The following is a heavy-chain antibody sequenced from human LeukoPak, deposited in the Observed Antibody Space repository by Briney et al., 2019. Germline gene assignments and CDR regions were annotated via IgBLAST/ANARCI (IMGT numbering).Heavy chain of an antibody. CDR2: IYYSGST. D-gene: IGHD2-2*01. J-gene: IGHJ5*02. CDR1: GYSISSGYY. V-gene: IGHV4-38-2*01. Sequence: SETLSLTCAVSGYSISSGYYWGWIRQPPGKGLEWIGSIYYSGSTYYNPSLKSRVTISVDTSKNQFSLKLSSVTAADTAVYYCAGAVVVVPAAIIDNWFDPWGQGTLVTVSS. CDR3: AGAVVVVPAAIIDNWFDP.